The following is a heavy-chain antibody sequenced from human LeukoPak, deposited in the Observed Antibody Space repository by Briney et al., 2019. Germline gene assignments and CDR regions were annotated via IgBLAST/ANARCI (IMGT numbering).Heavy chain of an antibody. Sequence: PSETLSLTCSVSGGSISSYYWSWIRQPPGKGLEWIGYIYYTGSTNSSPSLKSRVTISLDMSKNQFSLELNSVTAADTAVYYCARGRYYDSSGYYYPYAFDIWGQGTMVTVSS. CDR2: IYYTGST. J-gene: IGHJ3*02. D-gene: IGHD3-22*01. CDR3: ARGRYYDSSGYYYPYAFDI. V-gene: IGHV4-59*01. CDR1: GGSISSYY.